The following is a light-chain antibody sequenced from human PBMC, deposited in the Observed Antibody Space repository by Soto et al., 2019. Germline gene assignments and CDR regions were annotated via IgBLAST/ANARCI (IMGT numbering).Light chain of an antibody. CDR3: QQLHSYPRA. CDR2: AAS. Sequence: DIQLTQSPSFLSASVGDRVTITCRASQDISNYLAWYQQRPXKAPKLLIYAASTLQSGVPSRFSGGRSGTEFTLTINSLQPEDFATYYCQQLHSYPRAFGQGTKVEIK. V-gene: IGKV1-9*01. J-gene: IGKJ1*01. CDR1: QDISNY.